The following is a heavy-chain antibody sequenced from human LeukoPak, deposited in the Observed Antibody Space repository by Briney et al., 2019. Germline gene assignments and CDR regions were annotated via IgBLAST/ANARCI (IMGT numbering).Heavy chain of an antibody. J-gene: IGHJ2*01. CDR2: ISYSGST. Sequence: SETLSLTCTVSGDSISSDYWSWIRQPPGKGLEWLGYISYSGSTKSNPALKSRVTISGDRSKNQFSLKMTSVTAADTAVYYCAKSHPAVTTTDWYFDLWGRGTLVTVSS. D-gene: IGHD4-17*01. V-gene: IGHV4-59*01. CDR3: AKSHPAVTTTDWYFDL. CDR1: GDSISSDY.